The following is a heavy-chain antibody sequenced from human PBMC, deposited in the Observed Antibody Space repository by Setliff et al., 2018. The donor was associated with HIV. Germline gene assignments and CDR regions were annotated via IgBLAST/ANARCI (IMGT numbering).Heavy chain of an antibody. V-gene: IGHV1-69*10. J-gene: IGHJ4*02. CDR1: GDTFSSYA. Sequence: EASVKVSCKASGDTFSSYAISWVRQAPGQGLEWMGGIIPILGIANYAQKFQGRVTITADKSTSTAYMELSSLRSEDTAVYYCARERKVYPPPLANYYFDYWGQGTLVTVSS. CDR2: IIPILGIA. CDR3: ARERKVYPPPLANYYFDY. D-gene: IGHD1-20*01.